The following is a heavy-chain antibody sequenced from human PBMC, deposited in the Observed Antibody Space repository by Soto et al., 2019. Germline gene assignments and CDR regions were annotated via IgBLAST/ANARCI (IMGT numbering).Heavy chain of an antibody. D-gene: IGHD3-10*01. J-gene: IGHJ3*02. CDR3: ARYGSTAFDI. CDR1: GGSIISSSYY. Sequence: PSETLSLTCTVSGGSIISSSYYWGWIRQPPGKGLEWIGSIYYSGSTYYNPSLKSRVTISVDTSKNQFSLKLSSVTAADTAVYYCARYGSTAFDIWGQGTMVTVSS. CDR2: IYYSGST. V-gene: IGHV4-39*01.